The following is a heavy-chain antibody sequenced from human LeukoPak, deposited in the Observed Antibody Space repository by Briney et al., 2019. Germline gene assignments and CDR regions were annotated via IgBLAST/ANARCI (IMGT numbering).Heavy chain of an antibody. D-gene: IGHD3-16*01. J-gene: IGHJ4*02. CDR2: INPNSGGT. CDR1: GYTLTELS. V-gene: IGHV1-2*02. CDR3: ARAFTVTSDY. Sequence: ASVKVSCKVSGYTLTELSMHWVRQAPGQGLEWMGWINPNSGGTNYAQKFQGRVTMTRDTSISTAYMELSRLRSDDTAVYYCARAFTVTSDYWGQGTLVTVSS.